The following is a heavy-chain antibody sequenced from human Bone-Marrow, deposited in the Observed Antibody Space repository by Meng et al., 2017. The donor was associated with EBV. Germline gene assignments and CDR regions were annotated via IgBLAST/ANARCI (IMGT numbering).Heavy chain of an antibody. J-gene: IGHJ4*02. Sequence: ISLKESGPALVKPPPTLTLPCNFSGFSFRTSGVSVGWIRQPPGKAPEWLALIYWDEDRRYSPSLKSRLTITKDTSKDQVVLTMTNMDPVDTATYYCSHTHYYYDGNDYYYKSFWGQGALVTVSS. CDR3: SHTHYYYDGNDYYYKSF. D-gene: IGHD3-22*01. CDR1: GFSFRTSGVS. V-gene: IGHV2-5*02. CDR2: IYWDEDR.